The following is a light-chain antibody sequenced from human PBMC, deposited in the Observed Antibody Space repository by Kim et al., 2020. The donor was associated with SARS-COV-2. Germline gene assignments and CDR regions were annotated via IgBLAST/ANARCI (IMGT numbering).Light chain of an antibody. Sequence: ELTQPPSASGTPGQRVTISCSGSSSNIGSNTVNWYQQLPGTAPKLLIYSNNQRPSGVPDRFSGSKSGTSASLTISGLQSEDEADYYCAAWDDSLNGVVFGGGTQLTVL. CDR2: SNN. J-gene: IGLJ2*01. CDR3: AAWDDSLNGVV. CDR1: SSNIGSNT. V-gene: IGLV1-44*01.